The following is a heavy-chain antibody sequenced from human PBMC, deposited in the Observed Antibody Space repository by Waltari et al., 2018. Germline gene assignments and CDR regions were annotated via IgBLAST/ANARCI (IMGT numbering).Heavy chain of an antibody. J-gene: IGHJ4*02. Sequence: HVQLQESGPGLVEPSETLSPTCIASGYFLSDALWTWIRQAPGKGLEWIAYLRNTGGTKCTPSLESRVTVSAVTSKKQVSLRLTSVTAADTAVYYCARLPTKYYDSIGWGFFDQWGQGILVTVSS. V-gene: IGHV4-59*08. D-gene: IGHD3-22*01. CDR3: ARLPTKYYDSIGWGFFDQ. CDR1: GYFLSDAL. CDR2: LRNTGGT.